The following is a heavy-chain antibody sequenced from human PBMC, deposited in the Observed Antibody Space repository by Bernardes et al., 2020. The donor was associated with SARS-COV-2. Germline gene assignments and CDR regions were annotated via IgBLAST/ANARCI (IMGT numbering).Heavy chain of an antibody. CDR3: AKSYYLGDRERGLLDY. CDR2: ISNGGGST. J-gene: IGHJ4*02. CDR1: GFTFSDYA. Sequence: GGSLRLSCAASGFTFSDYAMCWVRQAPGKGLEWVSSISNGGGSTFYADSVKGRFTISRDNSRNTLYLQMNSLRAEDTAVYYCAKSYYLGDRERGLLDYWGQGTLVTVSS. D-gene: IGHD7-27*01. V-gene: IGHV3-23*01.